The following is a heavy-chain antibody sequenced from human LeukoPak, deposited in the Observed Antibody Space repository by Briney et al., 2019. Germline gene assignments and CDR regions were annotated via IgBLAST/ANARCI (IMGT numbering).Heavy chain of an antibody. D-gene: IGHD2-8*01. CDR2: ISSSSSYI. Sequence: GGSLRLSCAASGFTFSSYSMNWVRQAPGKGLEWVSSISSSSSYIYYADSVKGRFTISRDNAKNSLYLQMNSLRAEDTAAYYCARAWSLDAFDIWGQGTMVTVSS. CDR3: ARAWSLDAFDI. V-gene: IGHV3-21*01. CDR1: GFTFSSYS. J-gene: IGHJ3*02.